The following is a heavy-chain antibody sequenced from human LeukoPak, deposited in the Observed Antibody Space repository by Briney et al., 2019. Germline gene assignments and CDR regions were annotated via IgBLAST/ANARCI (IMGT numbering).Heavy chain of an antibody. CDR2: IYYSGST. Sequence: SETLSLTCSVSGGSISSSSYYWGWIRQPPGKGLEWIGSIYYSGSTYYNPSLRGRVTMSVGTSKNQFSLKLSSVTAADTAVYYCARQYSSGWPYFDYWGQGTLVTVSS. V-gene: IGHV4-39*01. CDR3: ARQYSSGWPYFDY. D-gene: IGHD6-19*01. J-gene: IGHJ4*02. CDR1: GGSISSSSYY.